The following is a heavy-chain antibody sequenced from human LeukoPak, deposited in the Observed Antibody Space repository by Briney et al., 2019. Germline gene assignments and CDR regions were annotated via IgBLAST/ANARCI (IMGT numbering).Heavy chain of an antibody. CDR1: GYTFTSYD. D-gene: IGHD2/OR15-2a*01. CDR2: IIPIFGTA. CDR3: ARSSRYGAQYHYYYYMDV. V-gene: IGHV1-69*13. J-gene: IGHJ6*03. Sequence: ASVKVSCKASGYTFTSYDINWVRQATGQGLEWMGGIIPIFGTANYAQKFQGRVTITADESTSTAYMELSSLRSEDTAVYYCARSSRYGAQYHYYYYMDVWGKGTTVTISS.